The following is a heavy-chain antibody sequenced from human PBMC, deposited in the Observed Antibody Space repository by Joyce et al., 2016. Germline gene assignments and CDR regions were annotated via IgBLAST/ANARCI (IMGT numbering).Heavy chain of an antibody. Sequence: EVQLVESGGGLVQPGGSLRLSCAASGLTFSRFWMSWVRQAPGKGLEWVANIKQDGSEKYYVDSVKGRFTISRDNAKKSLYLHMNSLRAEDTAVYYCASQGEDYWGQGTLVTVSS. CDR2: IKQDGSEK. CDR3: ASQGEDY. J-gene: IGHJ4*02. V-gene: IGHV3-7*01. CDR1: GLTFSRFW. D-gene: IGHD3-10*01.